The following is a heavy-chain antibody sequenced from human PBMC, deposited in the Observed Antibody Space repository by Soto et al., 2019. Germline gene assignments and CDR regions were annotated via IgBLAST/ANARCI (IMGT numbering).Heavy chain of an antibody. CDR1: GFTFSTYC. V-gene: IGHV3-33*01. CDR2: IWYDGSNQ. D-gene: IGHD3-10*01. J-gene: IGHJ4*02. CDR3: ARDLGAFNYGSAYFDY. Sequence: LRLSCAPSGFTFSTYCMHWVRQAPGKGLEWVAVIWYDGSNQYYADSVKGRFTISRDNSKNVLYLQMNSLRAEDTAVYYCARDLGAFNYGSAYFDYWGQGTPVTVSS.